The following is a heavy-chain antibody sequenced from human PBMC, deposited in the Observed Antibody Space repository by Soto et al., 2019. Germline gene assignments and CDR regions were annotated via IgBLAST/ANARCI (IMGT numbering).Heavy chain of an antibody. Sequence: GGSLRLSCAASGFTFSSYAMNWVCHAPGKGLKWVAGISYDGCYIYYADSVKSRFTISRDNSKNTLYLQMNSLRAEDTAVYHCPRENRTIIVGASEGFGYRGKGTMGTV. V-gene: IGHV3-30-3*01. D-gene: IGHD1-26*01. CDR1: GFTFSSYA. CDR2: ISYDGCYI. CDR3: PRENRTIIVGASEGFGY. J-gene: IGHJ4*02.